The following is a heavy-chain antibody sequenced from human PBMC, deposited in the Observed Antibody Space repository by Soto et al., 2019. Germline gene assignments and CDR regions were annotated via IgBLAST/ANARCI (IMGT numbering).Heavy chain of an antibody. D-gene: IGHD2-15*01. CDR1: GYSFTSYW. V-gene: IGHV5-10-1*01. Sequence: PGESLKISCKGSGYSFTSYWISWVRQMPGKGLEWMGRIDPSDSYTNYSPSFQGHVTISADKSIRTAYLQWSSLKASDTAMYYCARHGREQMQRFVVENWLDPCGQGTMVAVYS. J-gene: IGHJ5*02. CDR2: IDPSDSYT. CDR3: ARHGREQMQRFVVENWLDP.